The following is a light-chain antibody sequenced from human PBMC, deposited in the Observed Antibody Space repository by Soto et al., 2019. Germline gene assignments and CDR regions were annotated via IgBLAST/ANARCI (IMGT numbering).Light chain of an antibody. V-gene: IGLV2-14*03. Sequence: QSVLTQPASVSGSPGQSITISCTGTTSDVGGYPHVSWYQQHPGEAPKLIIYDVNHRPSGISSRFSGSKSGNTASLTISGLQAEDEADYYCSSYTNTATLVLGGGTKVTVL. CDR3: SSYTNTATLV. CDR1: TSDVGGYPH. J-gene: IGLJ2*01. CDR2: DVN.